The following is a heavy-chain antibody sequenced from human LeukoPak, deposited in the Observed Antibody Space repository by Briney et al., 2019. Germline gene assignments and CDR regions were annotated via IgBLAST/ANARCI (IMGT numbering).Heavy chain of an antibody. V-gene: IGHV4-34*01. CDR2: INHSGST. CDR3: ARGLWSSSTNARYFDY. J-gene: IGHJ4*02. CDR1: GGSFSGYY. Sequence: PSETLSLTCAVYGGSFSGYYWSWIRQPPGKGLEWIGEINHSGSTNYNPSLKSRVTISVDTSKNQFSLKLSSVTAADTAVYYCARGLWSSSTNARYFDYWGQGTLVTVSS. D-gene: IGHD6-6*01.